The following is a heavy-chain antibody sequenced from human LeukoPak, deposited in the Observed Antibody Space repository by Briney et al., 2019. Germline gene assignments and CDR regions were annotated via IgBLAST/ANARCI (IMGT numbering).Heavy chain of an antibody. V-gene: IGHV3-7*04. CDR1: GFTFSNFW. CDR2: IHPEGNEK. J-gene: IGHJ4*02. CDR3: ARGDAFSGDH. Sequence: GGSLRLSCAVSGFTFSNFWMSWVRQAPGRGLEWVSNIHPEGNEKYHVESVKGRFTISRDNAKNSLFLQMNGLRVEDTAVYYCARGDAFSGDHWGQGTLVTVSS.